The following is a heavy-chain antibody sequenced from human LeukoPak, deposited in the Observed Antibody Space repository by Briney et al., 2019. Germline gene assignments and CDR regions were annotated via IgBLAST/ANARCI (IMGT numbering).Heavy chain of an antibody. D-gene: IGHD3-3*01. CDR3: ARDRTYYDFWSGYYKITDLDY. CDR1: GLTISNNW. CDR2: ISSSGSTI. Sequence: GGSLRLSCADSGLTISNNWMSWVRQAPGKGLEWVSYISSSGSTIYYADSVKGRFTISRDNAKNSLYLQMNSLRAEDTAVYYCARDRTYYDFWSGYYKITDLDYWGQGTLVTVSS. J-gene: IGHJ4*02. V-gene: IGHV3-11*04.